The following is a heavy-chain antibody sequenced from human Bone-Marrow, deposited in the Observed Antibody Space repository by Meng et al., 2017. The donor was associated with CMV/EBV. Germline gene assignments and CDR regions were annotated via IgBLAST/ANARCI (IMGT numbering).Heavy chain of an antibody. Sequence: SETLSLTCTVSGGSIFNYYWSWIRQPPGKGLEWIGYVSYSGSTNYNPSLKSRVTISLDTSKNQFSLKLSSVTAADTAVYYCARLGSPGLNFDYWGQGTLVTVSS. D-gene: IGHD3-10*01. J-gene: IGHJ4*02. CDR3: ARLGSPGLNFDY. CDR1: GGSIFNYY. V-gene: IGHV4-59*01. CDR2: VSYSGST.